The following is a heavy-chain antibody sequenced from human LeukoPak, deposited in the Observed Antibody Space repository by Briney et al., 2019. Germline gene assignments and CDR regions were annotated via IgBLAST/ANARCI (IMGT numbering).Heavy chain of an antibody. CDR2: ISGSGGST. J-gene: IGHJ6*04. CDR1: GFTFSSYA. Sequence: GGSLRLSCAASGFTFSSYAMSWVRQAPGKGLEWVSAISGSGGSTYYADSVKGRFTISRDNSKNTLYLQMNSLRAEDTAVYYCAKDVILYDILTGYYPYYYYGMDVWGKGTTVTVSS. D-gene: IGHD3-9*01. V-gene: IGHV3-23*01. CDR3: AKDVILYDILTGYYPYYYYGMDV.